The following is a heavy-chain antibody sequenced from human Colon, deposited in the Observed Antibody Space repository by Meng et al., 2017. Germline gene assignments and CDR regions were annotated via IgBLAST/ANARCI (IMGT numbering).Heavy chain of an antibody. CDR2: IYPDGRT. Sequence: GESLKISCATSGLTVSSSYMSWVRQAPGKGLDWVSIIYPDGRTYYADSVKGRFTISSDNAKNSLYLQMHSLRAEDTAVYYGARWGNSYHSSGGSHWGQGTLVTVSS. V-gene: IGHV3-66*01. CDR3: ARWGNSYHSSGGSH. CDR1: GLTVSSSY. J-gene: IGHJ4*02. D-gene: IGHD3-22*01.